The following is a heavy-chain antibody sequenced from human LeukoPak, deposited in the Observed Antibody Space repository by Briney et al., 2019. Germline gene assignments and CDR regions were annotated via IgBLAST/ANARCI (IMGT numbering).Heavy chain of an antibody. V-gene: IGHV3-11*04. Sequence: GGSLRLSCAASGISFSDYYMSSVRQAPGEGLEWVAYISGSGDTIKYAHFVEGRFTISRDNAKRSVYLDMNSLTDEDTAVYFCTRGVAMAIWGQGALVTVAS. J-gene: IGHJ4*02. CDR3: TRGVAMAI. D-gene: IGHD2-15*01. CDR2: ISGSGDTI. CDR1: GISFSDYY.